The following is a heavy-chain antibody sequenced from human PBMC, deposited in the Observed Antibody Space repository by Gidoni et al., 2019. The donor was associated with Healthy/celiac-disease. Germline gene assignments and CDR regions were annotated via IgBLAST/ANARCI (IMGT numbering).Heavy chain of an antibody. CDR1: GFTFSSYA. CDR3: AKTYYDFWSGYGAVDY. CDR2: ISGSGGST. D-gene: IGHD3-3*01. J-gene: IGHJ4*02. Sequence: EVQLLESGGGLVQPGGSLRLSCAASGFTFSSYAMSWVRQAPGKGLEWVSAISGSGGSTYYADSVKGRFTISRDNSKNTLYLQMNSLRAEDTAVYYCAKTYYDFWSGYGAVDYWGQGTLVTVSS. V-gene: IGHV3-23*01.